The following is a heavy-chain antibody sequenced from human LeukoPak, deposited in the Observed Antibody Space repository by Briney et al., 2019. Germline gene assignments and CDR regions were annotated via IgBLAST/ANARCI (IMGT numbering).Heavy chain of an antibody. CDR3: AKGFGSPFSPRYYYYMDV. CDR1: GGSISSSNW. CDR2: IYHSGST. Sequence: SETLSLTCAVSGGSISSSNWWSWVRQPPGKGLEWIGEIYHSGSTNYNPSLKSRVTISVDKSKNQFSLKLSSVTAADTAVYYCAKGFGSPFSPRYYYYMDVWGKGTTVTVSS. J-gene: IGHJ6*03. V-gene: IGHV4-4*02. D-gene: IGHD3-16*01.